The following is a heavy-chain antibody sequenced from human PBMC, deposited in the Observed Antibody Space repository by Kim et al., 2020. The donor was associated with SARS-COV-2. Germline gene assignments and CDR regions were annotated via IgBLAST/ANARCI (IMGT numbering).Heavy chain of an antibody. CDR2: INAGNGNT. CDR3: ARVCSSTSCYEGLEQQLVRGAFDI. Sequence: ASVKVSCKASGYTFTSYAMHWVRQAPGQRLEWMGWINAGNGNTKYSQKFQGRVTITRDTSASTAYMELSSLRSEDTAVYYCARVCSSTSCYEGLEQQLVRGAFDIWGQGTMVTVSS. V-gene: IGHV1-3*01. J-gene: IGHJ3*02. D-gene: IGHD2-2*01. CDR1: GYTFTSYA.